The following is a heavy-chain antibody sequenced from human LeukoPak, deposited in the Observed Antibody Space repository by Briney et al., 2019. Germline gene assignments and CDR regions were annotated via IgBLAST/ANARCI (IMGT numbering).Heavy chain of an antibody. CDR2: ISGSSSHI. V-gene: IGHV3-21*01. Sequence: GGSLRLSCAASGFIFSGYSMNWVRQAPGKGLEWVSSISGSSSHISYADSVKGRFTISRDNAKNSLYVQLNSLRGDDTAVYYCARGVVPAAFDYWGQGTLVTVSS. D-gene: IGHD2-2*01. CDR3: ARGVVPAAFDY. J-gene: IGHJ4*02. CDR1: GFIFSGYS.